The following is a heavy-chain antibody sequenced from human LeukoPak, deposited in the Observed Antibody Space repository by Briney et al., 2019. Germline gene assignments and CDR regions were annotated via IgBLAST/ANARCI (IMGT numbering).Heavy chain of an antibody. J-gene: IGHJ6*03. D-gene: IGHD3-16*01. Sequence: PSETLSLTCTVSGGSISSSSYYWGWIRQPPGKGLEWIGEINHSGSTNYNPSLKSRVTISVDTSKNQFSLKLSSVTAADTAVYYCARGGRLRFYYYYMDVWGKGTTVTVSS. CDR1: GGSISSSSYY. CDR3: ARGGRLRFYYYYMDV. V-gene: IGHV4-39*07. CDR2: INHSGST.